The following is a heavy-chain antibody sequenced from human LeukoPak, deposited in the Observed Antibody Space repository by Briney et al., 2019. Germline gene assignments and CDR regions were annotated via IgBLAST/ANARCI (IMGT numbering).Heavy chain of an antibody. V-gene: IGHV1-18*01. CDR1: GYTFTSYG. CDR3: ARDDLDSSSWYFGTFDY. CDR2: ISAYKGNT. D-gene: IGHD6-13*01. J-gene: IGHJ4*02. Sequence: ASVKVSCKASGYTFTSYGISWVRRAPGQGLEWMGWISAYKGNTNYAQKLQGRVTMTTDTATSTAYMELRSLRSDDTAVYYCARDDLDSSSWYFGTFDYWGQGTLVTVSS.